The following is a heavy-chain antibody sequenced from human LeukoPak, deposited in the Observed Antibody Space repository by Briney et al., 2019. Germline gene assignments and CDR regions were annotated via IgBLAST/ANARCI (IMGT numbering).Heavy chain of an antibody. J-gene: IGHJ5*02. CDR1: GFTFSSCG. D-gene: IGHD6-13*01. CDR2: ISYDGSNK. V-gene: IGHV3-30*03. Sequence: PGGSLRLSCVASGFTFSSCGMHWVRQAPGKGLEWVAVISYDGSNKYYADSVKGRFTISRDNSKNTLYLQMKSLRAEDTALYYCARGDKQLVFERRKGGFDPWGQGTLVTVSS. CDR3: ARGDKQLVFERRKGGFDP.